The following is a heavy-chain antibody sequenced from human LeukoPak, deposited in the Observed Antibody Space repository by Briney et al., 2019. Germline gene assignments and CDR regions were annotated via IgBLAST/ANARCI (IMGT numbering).Heavy chain of an antibody. CDR3: ARQAYCSSSSCYPFDY. CDR1: GVSISSYY. J-gene: IGHJ4*02. Sequence: SETLSLTCTVSGVSISSYYWSWIRQPPGKGLEWIGYIHYSGSTNYNPSLKSRVTISVDTSKNQFSLKLSSVTGADTAVYYCARQAYCSSSSCYPFDYWGEGTLVTVSS. V-gene: IGHV4-59*08. D-gene: IGHD2-2*01. CDR2: IHYSGST.